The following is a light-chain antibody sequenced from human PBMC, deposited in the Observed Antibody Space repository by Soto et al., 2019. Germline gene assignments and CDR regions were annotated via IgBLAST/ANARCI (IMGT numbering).Light chain of an antibody. CDR1: QAISNY. Sequence: DIQMTQSPSSLSASVGDRVTITCRASQAISNYLAWYQQKPGKVPKLLIYAASTLQSGVPSRFSGSGSGTDFTLTISSLQPEDFATYYCQQANSFPITFGQGTRLEIK. CDR2: AAS. V-gene: IGKV1-27*01. CDR3: QQANSFPIT. J-gene: IGKJ5*01.